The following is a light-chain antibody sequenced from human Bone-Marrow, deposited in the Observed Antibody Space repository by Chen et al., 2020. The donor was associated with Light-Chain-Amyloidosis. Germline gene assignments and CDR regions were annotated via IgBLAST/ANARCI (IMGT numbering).Light chain of an antibody. CDR2: DVS. V-gene: IGLV2-11*02. CDR1: SGDVGGYDV. CDR3: CSTAGRSTLV. J-gene: IGLJ2*01. Sequence: QSGLTQPRAVSGSPGQAVTISCTGTSGDVGGYDVFSWYQQFPVKAPKLIIYDVSKRPSGVPDRFSGSKSGNTASLTISGLQAADEADYYCCSTAGRSTLVFGGGTTLTVL.